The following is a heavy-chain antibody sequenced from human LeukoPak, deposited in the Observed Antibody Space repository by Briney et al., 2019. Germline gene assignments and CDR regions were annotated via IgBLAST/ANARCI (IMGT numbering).Heavy chain of an antibody. CDR3: ARPLKTTVTTIGY. Sequence: GGSLRLSCAASGFTFSTYSMDWVRQAPGKGLEWVSSISSSSSYIYYADSVKGRFTISRDNAKNSLYLQMNSLRAEDTAVYYCARPLKTTVTTIGYWGQGTLVTVSS. CDR1: GFTFSTYS. J-gene: IGHJ4*02. D-gene: IGHD4-17*01. CDR2: ISSSSSYI. V-gene: IGHV3-21*01.